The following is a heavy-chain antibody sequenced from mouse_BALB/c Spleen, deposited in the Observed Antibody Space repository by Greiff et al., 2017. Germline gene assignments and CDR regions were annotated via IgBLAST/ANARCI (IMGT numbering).Heavy chain of an antibody. D-gene: IGHD2-10*02. Sequence: VQLVESGAELAKPGASVKMSCKASGYTFTSYWMHWVKQRPGQDLEWIGHINPSTGYTEYNQKFKDKATLTADKSSSTAYMQLSSLTSEDSAVYYCARSKYGNYWGQGTTLTVSS. J-gene: IGHJ2*01. V-gene: IGHV1-7*01. CDR2: INPSTGYT. CDR1: GYTFTSYW. CDR3: ARSKYGNY.